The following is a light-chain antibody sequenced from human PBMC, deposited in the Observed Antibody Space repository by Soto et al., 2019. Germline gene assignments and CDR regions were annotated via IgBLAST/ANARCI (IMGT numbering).Light chain of an antibody. J-gene: IGKJ1*01. V-gene: IGKV1-39*01. Sequence: DIQMTQSPSSLSASVGDRVTITCRASQTVTNYLTWYQQKPGQAPKLLIDAASRLQTGIPSRFSGGGSGTDFTLTISSLLSEDFAAYYCQQSYIALWTFGQGTKVDIK. CDR3: QQSYIALWT. CDR1: QTVTNY. CDR2: AAS.